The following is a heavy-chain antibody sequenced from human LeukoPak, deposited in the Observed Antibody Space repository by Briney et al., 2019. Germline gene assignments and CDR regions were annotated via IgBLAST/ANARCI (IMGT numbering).Heavy chain of an antibody. J-gene: IGHJ4*02. V-gene: IGHV3-23*01. CDR3: AKVGGSSPETDY. D-gene: IGHD1-26*01. Sequence: GGSLRLSCVASGFTFSSHPMTWVRQAPGKGLEWVSAISDSSDTRNYADSVRGRFTISRDNSKNTLYLQMNRMRSEDTAVYYCAKVGGSSPETDYWGQGTLATVSS. CDR2: ISDSSDTR. CDR1: GFTFSSHP.